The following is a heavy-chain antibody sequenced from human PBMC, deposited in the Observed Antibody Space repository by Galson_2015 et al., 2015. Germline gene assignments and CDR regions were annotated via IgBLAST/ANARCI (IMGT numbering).Heavy chain of an antibody. V-gene: IGHV4-4*02. CDR3: ARLHQDIVVVVAAQGGYYYFMDV. J-gene: IGHJ6*03. CDR2: IYHSGST. D-gene: IGHD2-15*01. Sequence: ATLSLPCAVSGGSISSRNWWRWVRQPPGQGLEWIGEIYHSGSTNYNPPLKMRVTISVDKSKNQFSLKLSSVTAADTVVYYCARLHQDIVVVVAAQGGYYYFMDVWGKGTTVTVSS. CDR1: GGSISSRNW.